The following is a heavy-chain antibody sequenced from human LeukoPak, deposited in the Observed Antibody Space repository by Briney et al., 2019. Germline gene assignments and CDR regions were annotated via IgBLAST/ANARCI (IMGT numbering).Heavy chain of an antibody. CDR3: ASRSLIRGAV. J-gene: IGHJ6*04. CDR2: INHSGST. Sequence: SETPSLTRAVYGGSFSGYYWSWIRQPPGKGLEWIGEINHSGSTNYNPSLKSRVTISVDTSKNQFSLKLSSVTAADTAVYYCASRSLIRGAVWGKGTAVTVSS. D-gene: IGHD3-10*01. V-gene: IGHV4-34*01. CDR1: GGSFSGYY.